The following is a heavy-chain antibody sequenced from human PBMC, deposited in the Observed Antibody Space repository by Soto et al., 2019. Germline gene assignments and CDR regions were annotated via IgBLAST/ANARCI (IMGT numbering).Heavy chain of an antibody. CDR1: GFTFITYA. V-gene: IGHV3-23*01. CDR2: ISGSGGST. CDR3: AHPRGFGVFDAYDI. D-gene: IGHD3-10*01. Sequence: GGSLRLSCAASGFTFITYAMICVRQSPGKGLVWVSAISGSGGSTFYADSVKGRFTISRDNSLNTLYLQMNSLRTEDTAVYYCAHPRGFGVFDAYDIWGQGTMVTVSS. J-gene: IGHJ3*02.